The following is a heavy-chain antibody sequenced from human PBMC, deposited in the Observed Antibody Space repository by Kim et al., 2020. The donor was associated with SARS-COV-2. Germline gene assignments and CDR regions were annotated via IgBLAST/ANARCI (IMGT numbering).Heavy chain of an antibody. D-gene: IGHD7-27*01. Sequence: SETLSLTCTVSGGSISSYYWSWIRQPPGKGLELIGYIYYSGSTNYNPSLKIRVTISVATAKNQFSLKLSSVTAADAAVDDCARVRTWADPAMDCWGQVT. CDR2: IYYSGST. CDR3: ARVRTWADPAMDC. CDR1: GGSISSYY. V-gene: IGHV4-59*08. J-gene: IGHJ4*02.